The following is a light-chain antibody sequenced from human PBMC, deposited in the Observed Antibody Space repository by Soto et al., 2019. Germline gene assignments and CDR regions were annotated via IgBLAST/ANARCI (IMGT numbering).Light chain of an antibody. V-gene: IGLV2-14*01. CDR1: SSDVGGYNY. CDR3: SSYADRNNLV. Sequence: QSVLTQPASVSGSPGQSITISCTGTSSDVGGYNYVSWYQQHPGKAPKLMIYEVNNRPSGVSNRFSGSKSGNTASLTISGLQAEDEADYFCSSYADRNNLVFGGGTKLTVL. CDR2: EVN. J-gene: IGLJ2*01.